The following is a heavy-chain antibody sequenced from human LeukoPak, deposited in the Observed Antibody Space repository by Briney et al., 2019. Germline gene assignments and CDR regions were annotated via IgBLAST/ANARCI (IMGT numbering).Heavy chain of an antibody. J-gene: IGHJ4*02. CDR1: GGSISDAS. Sequence: PSETLSLTCTVSGGSISDASWNWIRKPPGQGLEWIGYIYHSGGTNYNPSLKSRVTISLDTSKNQFSLKLSSVTAADTAVYYCARVGTYYRSLDSWGQGTLVTVSS. CDR3: ARVGTYYRSLDS. D-gene: IGHD3-10*01. CDR2: IYHSGGT. V-gene: IGHV4-59*01.